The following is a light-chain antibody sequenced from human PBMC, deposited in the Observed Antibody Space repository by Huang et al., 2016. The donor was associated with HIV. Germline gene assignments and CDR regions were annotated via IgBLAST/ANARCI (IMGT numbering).Light chain of an antibody. Sequence: EIQMTQSPSSLSASVGDRVTITCRASQSISRHLSWYQQKPGKAPNLLIYAASSLQSGVPSRCSGRGSGTDFTLTIRSLKAEDFATYYCHQSGTFGQGTKVEIK. CDR1: QSISRH. J-gene: IGKJ1*01. CDR3: HQSGT. V-gene: IGKV1-39*01. CDR2: AAS.